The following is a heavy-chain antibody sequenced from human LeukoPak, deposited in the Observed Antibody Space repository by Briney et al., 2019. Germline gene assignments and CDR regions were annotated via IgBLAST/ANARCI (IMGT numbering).Heavy chain of an antibody. Sequence: GGSLRLSCAASGFTFSSYGMHWVRQAPGKGLEWVAVISYDGSNKYYADSVKGRFTISRDNSKNTLYLQMNSLRAEDTAVYYCANLQVPSYYFDYWGQGTLVTVSS. J-gene: IGHJ4*02. D-gene: IGHD1-26*01. CDR2: ISYDGSNK. CDR1: GFTFSSYG. CDR3: ANLQVPSYYFDY. V-gene: IGHV3-30*18.